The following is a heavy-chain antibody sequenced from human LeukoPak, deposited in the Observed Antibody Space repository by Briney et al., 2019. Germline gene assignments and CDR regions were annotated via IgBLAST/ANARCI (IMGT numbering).Heavy chain of an antibody. V-gene: IGHV3-23*01. D-gene: IGHD6-13*01. CDR1: GFTFSSYA. J-gene: IGHJ4*02. CDR2: ISGSGDST. CDR3: AKTRPLDSSSWSHGDY. Sequence: GGSLSLSCVASGFTFSSYAMSWVRQAPGKGREWVSAISGSGDSTYYGDSVKGRFTISRNNSKNTLYLQMNSLRAEDTAVYYCAKTRPLDSSSWSHGDYWGQGTLVTVSS.